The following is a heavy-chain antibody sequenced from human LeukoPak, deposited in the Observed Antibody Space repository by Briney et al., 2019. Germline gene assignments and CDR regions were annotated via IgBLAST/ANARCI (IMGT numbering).Heavy chain of an antibody. D-gene: IGHD3-10*01. Sequence: SETLSLTCTVSGYSISSGYYWGWIRQPPGKGLEWIGSIYHSGSTYYNPSLKSRVTISVDTSKNQFSLKLSSVTAADTAVYYCARRRITMVRGVSAPYWYFDLWGRGTLVTVSS. CDR3: ARRRITMVRGVSAPYWYFDL. V-gene: IGHV4-38-2*02. CDR2: IYHSGST. CDR1: GYSISSGYY. J-gene: IGHJ2*01.